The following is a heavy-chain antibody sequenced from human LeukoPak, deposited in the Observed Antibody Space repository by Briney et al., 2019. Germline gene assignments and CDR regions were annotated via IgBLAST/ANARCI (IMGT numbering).Heavy chain of an antibody. Sequence: GGSLRLSCAASGFTFSSYWMHWVRQAPGKGLVWVSRINSDGSSTSYADSVKGRFNISRDNAKNTLYLQMNSLRAEDTAVYYCASRVQYSSGWYTKDMIIWGQGTMVTVSS. D-gene: IGHD6-19*01. V-gene: IGHV3-74*01. CDR1: GFTFSSYW. CDR2: INSDGSST. CDR3: ASRVQYSSGWYTKDMII. J-gene: IGHJ3*02.